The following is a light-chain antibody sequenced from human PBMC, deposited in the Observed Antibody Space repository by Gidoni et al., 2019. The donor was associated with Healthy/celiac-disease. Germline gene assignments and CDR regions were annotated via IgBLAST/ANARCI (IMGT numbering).Light chain of an antibody. V-gene: IGKV3-20*01. J-gene: IGKJ4*01. CDR1: QSISSSY. CDR2: GAS. Sequence: EIVLTQPPRTLSLSPGERATLPCRASQSISSSYLAWYQQKPGQAPRLLIYGASSRATGIPDRFSGSGSGTDFTLTISRLEPEDFAVYYCQQYGSSPPLTFGGGTKVEIK. CDR3: QQYGSSPPLT.